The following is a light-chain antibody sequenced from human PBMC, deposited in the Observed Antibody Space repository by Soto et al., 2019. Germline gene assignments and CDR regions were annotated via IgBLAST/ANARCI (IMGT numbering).Light chain of an antibody. CDR2: KAS. CDR1: QTISCW. CDR3: QQYNSYSEA. V-gene: IGKV1-5*03. Sequence: DITMKQSPSTVLGSVGDRVTITCRASQTISCWLAWYQQKPGKAPKLLIYKASTLESGVPSRFSGSGSGTEFTLTISSLQPDDFAAYYCQQYNSYSEAFGQGTKVDIK. J-gene: IGKJ1*01.